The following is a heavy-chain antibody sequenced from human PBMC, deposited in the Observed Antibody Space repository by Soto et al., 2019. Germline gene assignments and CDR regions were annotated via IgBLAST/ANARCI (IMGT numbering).Heavy chain of an antibody. D-gene: IGHD3-22*01. J-gene: IGHJ4*02. CDR2: INHRGNS. V-gene: IGHV4-38-2*02. CDR1: GYGISTSSY. CDR3: TREWGPSYYYDSSGLNPDS. Sequence: KTSETLSLTCVASGYGISTSSYWGWVRQAPGKGLEWIGAINHRGNSYYNSSLKSRVTMSVDTSRNQFSLSLTSVTAADTAIYYCTREWGPSYYYDSSGLNPDSWGQGTLVTVSS.